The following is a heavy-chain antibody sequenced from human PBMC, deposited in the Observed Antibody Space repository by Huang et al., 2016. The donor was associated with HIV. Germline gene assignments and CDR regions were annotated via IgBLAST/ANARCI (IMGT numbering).Heavy chain of an antibody. Sequence: EVELVESGGGLVKPGGSLRLSCAASGFAFSSYGMNGVRQAPGKGLEWVAVIGSESSYIYYADSVKGRVTSSRDNAKSSIDLQLDSLRAEDTAVYYCAYQQWLVGGLNHWGQGTLVVVSS. CDR2: IGSESSYI. V-gene: IGHV3-21*02. CDR3: AYQQWLVGGLNH. J-gene: IGHJ5*02. CDR1: GFAFSSYG. D-gene: IGHD6-19*01.